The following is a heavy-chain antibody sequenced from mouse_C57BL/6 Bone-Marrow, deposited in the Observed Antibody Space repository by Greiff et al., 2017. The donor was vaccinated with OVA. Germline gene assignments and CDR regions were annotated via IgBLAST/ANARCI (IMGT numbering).Heavy chain of an antibody. CDR2: INPSSGYT. CDR1: GYTFTSYW. Sequence: QVQLKESGAELAKPGASVKLSCKASGYTFTSYWMHWVKQRPGQGLEWIGYINPSSGYTKYNQKFKDKATLTADKSSSTAYMQLSSLTYEDSAVYYCAGGNYDSAWFAYWGQGTLVTVSA. CDR3: AGGNYDSAWFAY. D-gene: IGHD2-4*01. J-gene: IGHJ3*01. V-gene: IGHV1-7*01.